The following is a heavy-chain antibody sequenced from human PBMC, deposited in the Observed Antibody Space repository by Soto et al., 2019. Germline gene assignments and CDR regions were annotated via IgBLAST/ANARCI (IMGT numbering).Heavy chain of an antibody. D-gene: IGHD6-19*01. CDR3: ARAYIAVAGHYYYYGMDV. V-gene: IGHV1-46*01. Sequence: ASVKVSCKASGYTFTSYYMHWVRQAPGQGLEWMGIINPSGGSTSYAQKFQGRVTMTRDTSTSTVYMELSSLRFEDTAVYYCARAYIAVAGHYYYYGMDVWGQGTTVTVSS. J-gene: IGHJ6*02. CDR1: GYTFTSYY. CDR2: INPSGGST.